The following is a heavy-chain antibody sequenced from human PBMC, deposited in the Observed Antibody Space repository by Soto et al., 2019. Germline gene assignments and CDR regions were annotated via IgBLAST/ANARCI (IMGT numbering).Heavy chain of an antibody. V-gene: IGHV4-59*08. J-gene: IGHJ4*02. CDR2: IYYTGST. CDR3: VRRDNNGWNFFDY. D-gene: IGHD6-19*01. Sequence: SETRSVTWTVSAVSISPYYRRWCRHPPGKGLEWIGYIYYTGSTNYNPSLQSRVTISVDTSKNQFSLRLSSVTASDSAVYYCVRRDNNGWNFFDYWGQGALVTVS. CDR1: AVSISPYY.